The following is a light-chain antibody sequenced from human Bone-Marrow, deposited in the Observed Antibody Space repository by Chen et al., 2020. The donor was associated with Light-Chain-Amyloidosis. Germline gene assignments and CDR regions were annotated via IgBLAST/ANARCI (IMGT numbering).Light chain of an antibody. CDR2: RDP. J-gene: IGLJ2*01. Sequence: SYELTQPPSVSVSPGQTARITCSGDDLPTKYAYWYQQKQGQAPVLVIHRDPERPSGISERFSGSSSGTTATLTISVVQAEDEADYHCQSADSSGTYEVIFGGGTKLTVL. V-gene: IGLV3-25*03. CDR3: QSADSSGTYEVI. CDR1: DLPTKY.